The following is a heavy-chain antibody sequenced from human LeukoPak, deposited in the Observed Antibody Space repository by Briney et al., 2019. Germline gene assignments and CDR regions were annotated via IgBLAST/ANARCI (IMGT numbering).Heavy chain of an antibody. Sequence: GGSLRLSCASSGFTFTAYSMNWVRQAPGKGLEWVAVIWYDGSNIYYADSVKGRFTVSRDNSKNTLYLQMNSLRAEDTAVYYCARDLKSGYSFGFDLWGQGTLVTVSP. J-gene: IGHJ4*02. V-gene: IGHV3-33*01. CDR1: GFTFTAYS. CDR2: IWYDGSNI. CDR3: ARDLKSGYSFGFDL. D-gene: IGHD5-18*01.